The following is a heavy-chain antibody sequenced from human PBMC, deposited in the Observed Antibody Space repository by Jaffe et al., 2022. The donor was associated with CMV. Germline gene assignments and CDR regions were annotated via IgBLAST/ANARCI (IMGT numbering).Heavy chain of an antibody. Sequence: EVQVLESGGGLVQPGGSLRLSCAASGFTFSTYAMSWVRQAPGKGLEWVSAISDRGGSTYYADSVKGQFTISRDNSQNTLYLQMNSLRAEDTAVYYCAKDSVGVPTGAFDYWGQGTLVTVSS. CDR3: AKDSVGVPTGAFDY. CDR2: ISDRGGST. J-gene: IGHJ4*02. V-gene: IGHV3-23*01. D-gene: IGHD7-27*01. CDR1: GFTFSTYA.